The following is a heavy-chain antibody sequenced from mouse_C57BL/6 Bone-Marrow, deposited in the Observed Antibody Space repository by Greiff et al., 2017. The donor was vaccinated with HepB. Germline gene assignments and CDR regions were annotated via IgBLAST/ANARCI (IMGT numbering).Heavy chain of an antibody. CDR1: GFNIKDDY. D-gene: IGHD6-5*01. J-gene: IGHJ4*01. CDR2: IDPENGDT. V-gene: IGHV14-4*01. CDR3: TTMHYAMDY. Sequence: EVKLQESGAELVRPGASVKLSCTASGFNIKDDYMHWVKQRPEQGLEWIGWIDPENGDTEYASKFQGKATITADTSSNTAYLQLSSLTSEDTAVYYCTTMHYAMDYWGQGTSVTVSS.